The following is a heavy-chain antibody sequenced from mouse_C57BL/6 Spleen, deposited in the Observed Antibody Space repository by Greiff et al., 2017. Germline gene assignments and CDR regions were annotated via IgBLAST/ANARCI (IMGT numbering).Heavy chain of an antibody. CDR1: GFTFNTYA. D-gene: IGHD2-3*01. CDR3: VREGVYDGYYYAMDY. CDR2: IRSKSSNYAT. J-gene: IGHJ4*01. Sequence: EVQGVESGGGLVQPKGSLKLSCAASGFTFNTYAMHWVRQAPGKGLEWVARIRSKSSNYATYYADSVKDRFTISRDDSQSMLYLQMNNLKTEDTAMYYCVREGVYDGYYYAMDYWGQGTSVTVSS. V-gene: IGHV10-3*01.